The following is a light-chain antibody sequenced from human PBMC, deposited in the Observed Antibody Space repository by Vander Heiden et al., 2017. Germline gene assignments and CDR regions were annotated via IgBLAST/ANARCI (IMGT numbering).Light chain of an antibody. J-gene: IGLJ3*02. CDR2: HVN. V-gene: IGLV1-44*01. Sequence: QSVLTQSPSAPGTPGQTVTISCSGSDSNIGSDTVTWYQQLPGTAPKLLIYHVNQRPSGVPDRFSASKSGTSASLGISGLKSEDEADYYCAAWDDSLSGWVFGGGTKLTV. CDR1: DSNIGSDT. CDR3: AAWDDSLSGWV.